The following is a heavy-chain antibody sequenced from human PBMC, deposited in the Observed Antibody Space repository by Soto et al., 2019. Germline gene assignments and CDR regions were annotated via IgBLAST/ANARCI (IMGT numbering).Heavy chain of an antibody. D-gene: IGHD3-10*01. CDR1: GFTFSSHA. V-gene: IGHV3-23*01. Sequence: GGSLRLSCAASGFTFSSHAMTWVRQVPGKGLEWVSVISVSGASTYYAGSVKGRFTVSRDNSNYTLYLQMNGLRADDTAVYYCAHTPGMVRGVTGHYYYQYTDVWGKGATVTV. J-gene: IGHJ6*03. CDR2: ISVSGAST. CDR3: AHTPGMVRGVTGHYYYQYTDV.